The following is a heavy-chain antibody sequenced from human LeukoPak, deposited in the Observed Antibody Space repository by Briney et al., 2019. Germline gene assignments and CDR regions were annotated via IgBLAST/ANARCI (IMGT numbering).Heavy chain of an antibody. CDR3: ARAPVTTVTNFDY. CDR1: GGSISSGGYY. V-gene: IGHV4-31*03. D-gene: IGHD4-17*01. Sequence: PSETLSLTCSVSGGSISSGGYYWSWIRQHPGKGLEWIGYIYYSGSTYYNPSLKSRVTISVDTSKNQFSLKLSSVTAADTAVYYCARAPVTTVTNFDYWGQGTLVTVSS. J-gene: IGHJ4*02. CDR2: IYYSGST.